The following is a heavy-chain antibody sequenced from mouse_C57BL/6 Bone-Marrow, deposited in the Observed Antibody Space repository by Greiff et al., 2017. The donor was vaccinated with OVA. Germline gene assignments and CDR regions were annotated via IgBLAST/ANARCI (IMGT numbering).Heavy chain of an antibody. D-gene: IGHD1-1*01. V-gene: IGHV1-61*01. CDR1: GYTFTSYW. CDR3: ARLDYYGSSYFDY. Sequence: QVQLQQPGAELVRPGSSVKLSCKASGYTFTSYWMDWVKQRPGQGLEWIGNIYPSDSETHYNQKFKDKATLTVDKSSSTAYMQLSSLTSEDSAVYYCARLDYYGSSYFDYWGQGTTLTVSS. J-gene: IGHJ2*01. CDR2: IYPSDSET.